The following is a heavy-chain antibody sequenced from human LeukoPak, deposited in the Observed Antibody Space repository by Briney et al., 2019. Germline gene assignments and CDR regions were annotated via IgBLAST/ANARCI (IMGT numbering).Heavy chain of an antibody. Sequence: GGSLRLSCAASGFTFSNYWMPWVRQAPGKGLMWVARVHSDGSYTNYVDSVKGRFTISRDNAKSTLYLQMNSLRAEDTAVYYCAREGLGYSYDYWGQGTLVTVSS. CDR1: GFTFSNYW. CDR3: AREGLGYSYDY. V-gene: IGHV3-74*01. J-gene: IGHJ4*02. CDR2: VHSDGSYT. D-gene: IGHD5-18*01.